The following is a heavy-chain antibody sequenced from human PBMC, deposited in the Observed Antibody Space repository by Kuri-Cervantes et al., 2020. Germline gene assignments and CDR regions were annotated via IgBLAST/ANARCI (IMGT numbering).Heavy chain of an antibody. CDR2: ISSSSSYI. J-gene: IGHJ6*02. CDR3: ARDRSSSWYYYYYYGMDV. Sequence: ETLSLTCAASGFTFSSYSMNWVRQAPGKGLEWVSSISSSSSYIYYADSVKGRFTISRDNAKNSLYLQMNSLRAEDTAVYYCARDRSSSWYYYYYYGMDVWGQGTTVTVSS. D-gene: IGHD6-13*01. V-gene: IGHV3-21*01. CDR1: GFTFSSYS.